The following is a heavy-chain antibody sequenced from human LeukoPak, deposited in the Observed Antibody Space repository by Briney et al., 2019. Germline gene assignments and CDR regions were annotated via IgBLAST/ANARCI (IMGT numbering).Heavy chain of an antibody. Sequence: SETLFLTCAVYGGSFSGYYWSWIRQPPGKGLEWIGEINHSGSTNYNPSLKSRVTISVDTSKNQFSLKLSSVTAADTAVYYCARAGVVTPFDYWGQGTLVTVSS. CDR2: INHSGST. V-gene: IGHV4-34*01. J-gene: IGHJ4*02. D-gene: IGHD3-3*01. CDR3: ARAGVVTPFDY. CDR1: GGSFSGYY.